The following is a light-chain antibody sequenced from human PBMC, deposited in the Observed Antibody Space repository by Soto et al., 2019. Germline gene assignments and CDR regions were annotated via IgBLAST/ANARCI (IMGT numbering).Light chain of an antibody. CDR3: QQYHAYPRT. V-gene: IGKV1-5*03. CDR1: QGISSY. CDR2: KTS. Sequence: IQLTQSPSSLSASVGDRVTITCRASQGISSYLGWYQQKPGKAPKLLIYKTSALESGVPSRFSGSGSGTEFTLTISSLQPDDFATYYCQQYHAYPRTFGQGTKVDIK. J-gene: IGKJ1*01.